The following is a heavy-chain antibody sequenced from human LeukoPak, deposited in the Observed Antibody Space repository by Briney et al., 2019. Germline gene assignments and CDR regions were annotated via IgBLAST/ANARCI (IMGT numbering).Heavy chain of an antibody. CDR2: IYYSGRT. Sequence: PSETLSLTCTVSGGSISDYYWNWMRQPPGKGLEWIGYIYYSGRTNYNPSLKSRVSISVDTSKNQFSLKLSSVTAADTAVYYCTRQDNYYFDYWGQGILVTVSS. J-gene: IGHJ4*02. V-gene: IGHV4-59*01. CDR3: TRQDNYYFDY. D-gene: IGHD1-20*01. CDR1: GGSISDYY.